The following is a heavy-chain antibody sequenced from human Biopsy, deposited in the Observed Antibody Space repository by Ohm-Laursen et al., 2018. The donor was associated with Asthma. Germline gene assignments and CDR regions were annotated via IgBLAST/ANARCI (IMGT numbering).Heavy chain of an antibody. D-gene: IGHD3-22*01. Sequence: SLRLSCAASGFVFSQCGMHWVRQGPGKGLEWVALVSSDGHNKYYEDSVKGRFTITRDNSRNRLYLQINGLTVEDSAVYFCARQSGQDYGDSSGFDIWGQGTKVAVSS. V-gene: IGHV3-30*03. CDR2: VSSDGHNK. CDR1: GFVFSQCG. J-gene: IGHJ3*02. CDR3: ARQSGQDYGDSSGFDI.